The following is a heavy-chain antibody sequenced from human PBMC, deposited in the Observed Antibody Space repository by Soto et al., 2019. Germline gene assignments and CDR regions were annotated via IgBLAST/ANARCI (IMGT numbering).Heavy chain of an antibody. V-gene: IGHV4-30-4*01. D-gene: IGHD5-12*01. Sequence: QVQLQESGPGLVKPSQTLSLTCTVSGGSISSGDYYWNWIRQPPGKGLEWIGYIYYSGSTDYNPSRQSRVTISVDTSKNLVSLKLSSVTAVDSAVYYCARDVVATIRGNHYFDYWGQGALVTVSS. J-gene: IGHJ4*02. CDR1: GGSISSGDYY. CDR2: IYYSGST. CDR3: ARDVVATIRGNHYFDY.